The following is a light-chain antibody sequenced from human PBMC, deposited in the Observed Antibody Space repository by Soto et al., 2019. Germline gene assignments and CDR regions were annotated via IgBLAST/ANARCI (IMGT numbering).Light chain of an antibody. CDR2: GVH. J-gene: IGLJ1*01. CDR3: TAFSANRVYL. V-gene: IGLV2-14*01. Sequence: HSALTQPISVSGSPGQSITISGTPNSNDIGTYDYVCWYQQHPGKAPRLLIHGVHNRSPGISGRFSASKSGLTASLTISGLQAEDEADYYCTAFSANRVYLFGPGTKVTVL. CDR1: SNDIGTYDY.